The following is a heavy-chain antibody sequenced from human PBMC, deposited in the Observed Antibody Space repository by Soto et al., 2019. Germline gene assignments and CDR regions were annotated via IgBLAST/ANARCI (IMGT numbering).Heavy chain of an antibody. Sequence: EGSLRLSCAASGFTFSSYWMSWVRQAPGKGLEWVANIKQDGSEKYYVDSVKGRFTISRDNAKNSLYLQMNSLRAEDTAVYYCARDRTGGYSGYPDFRGKGTLVTGSS. CDR1: GFTFSSYW. CDR3: ARDRTGGYSGYPDF. CDR2: IKQDGSEK. D-gene: IGHD5-12*01. V-gene: IGHV3-7*05. J-gene: IGHJ4*02.